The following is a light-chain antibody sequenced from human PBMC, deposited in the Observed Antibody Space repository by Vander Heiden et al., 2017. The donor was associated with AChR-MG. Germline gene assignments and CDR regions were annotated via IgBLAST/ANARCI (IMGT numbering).Light chain of an antibody. CDR3: QQLNSYLT. Sequence: DIQLTQSPSFLSTSVGDRVTITCRASQGISNHLAWYQQKPGKAPKLLIYAASTLQSGVPSRFSGSGSGTEFTLTISSLQPEDFATYYCQQLNSYLTFGGGTKVEI. CDR1: QGISNH. CDR2: AAS. V-gene: IGKV1-9*01. J-gene: IGKJ4*01.